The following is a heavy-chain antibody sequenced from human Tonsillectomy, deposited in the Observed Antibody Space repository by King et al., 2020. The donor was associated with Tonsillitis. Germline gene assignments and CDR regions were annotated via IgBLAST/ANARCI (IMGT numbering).Heavy chain of an antibody. D-gene: IGHD2-15*01. Sequence: VQLVESGGALVQPGGSLRLSCAASGFTFSSYAINWVRQAPGKGLEWVSFISGSGDNPNYTDSVKGRFTISRDNSKNTLYLQMNSLGAEDTALYYCATAPGAGYWGPFDHWGQGTLVTVSS. CDR1: GFTFSSYA. CDR3: ATAPGAGYWGPFDH. V-gene: IGHV3-23*04. J-gene: IGHJ4*02. CDR2: ISGSGDNP.